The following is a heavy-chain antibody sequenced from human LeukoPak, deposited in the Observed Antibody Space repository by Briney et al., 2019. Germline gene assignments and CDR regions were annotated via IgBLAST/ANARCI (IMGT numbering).Heavy chain of an antibody. CDR3: ARDHYYDSSGYYYYGPFDY. CDR2: ISSSSSYI. D-gene: IGHD3-22*01. V-gene: IGHV3-21*01. Sequence: GGSLRLSCAASGFTFSSYSMNWVRQAPGKGLEWVSSISSSSSYIYYADSVKSRFTISRDNAKNSLYLQMNSLRAEDTAVYYCARDHYYDSSGYYYYGPFDYWGQGTLVTVSS. J-gene: IGHJ4*02. CDR1: GFTFSSYS.